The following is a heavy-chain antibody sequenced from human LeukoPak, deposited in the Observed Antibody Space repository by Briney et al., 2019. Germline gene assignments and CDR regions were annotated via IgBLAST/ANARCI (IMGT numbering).Heavy chain of an antibody. CDR3: ARAYDYVWGSYRVRFDP. D-gene: IGHD3-16*02. J-gene: IGHJ5*02. Sequence: ASVKVSCKASGYTFTSYYMHWVRQAPGQGLEWMGIINPSGGSTSYAQKFQGRVTMTRDTSTSTVYMELSSLRSGDTAVYYCARAYDYVWGSYRVRFDPWGQGTLVTVSS. CDR2: INPSGGST. CDR1: GYTFTSYY. V-gene: IGHV1-46*01.